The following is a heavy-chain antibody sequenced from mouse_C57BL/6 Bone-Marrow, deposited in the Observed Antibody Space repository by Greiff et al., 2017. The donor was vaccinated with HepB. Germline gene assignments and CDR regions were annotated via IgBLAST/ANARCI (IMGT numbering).Heavy chain of an antibody. Sequence: VNVVESGAELARPGASVKMSCKASGYTFTSYTMHWVKQRPGQGLEWIGYINPSSGYTKYNQKFKDKATLTADKSSSTAYMQLSSLTSEDSAVYYCARGGFYYWGQGTTLTVSS. V-gene: IGHV1-4*01. CDR1: GYTFTSYT. CDR3: ARGGFYY. J-gene: IGHJ2*01. CDR2: INPSSGYT.